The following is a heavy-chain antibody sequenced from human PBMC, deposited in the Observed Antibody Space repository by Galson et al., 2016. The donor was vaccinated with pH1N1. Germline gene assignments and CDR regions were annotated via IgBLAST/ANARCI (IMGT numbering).Heavy chain of an antibody. CDR2: IYQSGST. J-gene: IGHJ3*02. V-gene: IGHV4-30-2*01. D-gene: IGHD2-2*01. Sequence: TLSLTCGVSGGSISSGGYSWGWIRQPPGKGLEWIGYIYQSGSTYYNPSLRSRLTISVDRSKNQFSLKLSSVTAADTAGYYCAGYCTSTNCHAGAFDIWGQGTMVTVSS. CDR3: AGYCTSTNCHAGAFDI. CDR1: GGSISSGGYS.